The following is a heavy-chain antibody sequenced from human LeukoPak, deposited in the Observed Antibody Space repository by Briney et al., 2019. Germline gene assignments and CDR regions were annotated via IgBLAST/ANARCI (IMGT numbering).Heavy chain of an antibody. CDR3: ARDIAVAGHDAFDI. J-gene: IGHJ3*02. CDR2: TYYRSKWYN. CDR1: GDSLSSNSAA. Sequence: SQTLSLTCAISGDSLSSNSAAWNWIRQSPSRGLEWLGMTYYRSKWYNDYAVSVKSRITINPDTSKNQFSLQLNSVTPEDTAVYYCARDIAVAGHDAFDIWGQGTMVTVSS. V-gene: IGHV6-1*01. D-gene: IGHD6-19*01.